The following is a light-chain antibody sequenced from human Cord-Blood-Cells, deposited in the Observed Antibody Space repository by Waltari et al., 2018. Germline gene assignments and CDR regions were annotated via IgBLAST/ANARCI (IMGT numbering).Light chain of an antibody. CDR3: QQYNSYSS. V-gene: IGKV1-5*03. Sequence: DIQMTQSPSTLSASVGDRVTITCRASQSISSWLAWYQQKPGKAPKLLIYKASSLESGVPSRFSGNGSGTEFTLTISSLQPDDFATYYCQQYNSYSSLGQGTKLEIK. J-gene: IGKJ2*03. CDR2: KAS. CDR1: QSISSW.